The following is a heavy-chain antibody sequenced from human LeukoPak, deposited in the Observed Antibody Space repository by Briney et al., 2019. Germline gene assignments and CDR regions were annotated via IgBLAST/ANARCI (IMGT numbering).Heavy chain of an antibody. CDR2: IYYSGST. V-gene: IGHV4-59*01. J-gene: IGHJ6*03. D-gene: IGHD5-24*01. CDR3: ARGARDGYRILHYYYYMDV. CDR1: GGSISSYY. Sequence: PSETLSLTCTVSGGSISSYYWSWIRQPPGKGLEWIGYIYYSGSTNYNPSLKSRVTISVDTSKNQFSLKLSSVTAADTAVYYCARGARDGYRILHYYYYMDVWGKGTTVTVSS.